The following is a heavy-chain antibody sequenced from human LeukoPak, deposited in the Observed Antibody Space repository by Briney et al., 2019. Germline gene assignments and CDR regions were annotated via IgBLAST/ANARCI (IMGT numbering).Heavy chain of an antibody. J-gene: IGHJ4*02. CDR3: ARSGSGYLRYYFDY. CDR1: GGSISTSSYY. V-gene: IGHV4-39*07. CDR2: IYSSGST. D-gene: IGHD5-12*01. Sequence: SETLSLTCTVSGGSISTSSYYWGWVRQPPGMGLEWIGSIYSSGSTYYNPSLKSRVTISVDTSKNQFSLKLSSVTAADTAVYYCARSGSGYLRYYFDYWGQGTLVTVSS.